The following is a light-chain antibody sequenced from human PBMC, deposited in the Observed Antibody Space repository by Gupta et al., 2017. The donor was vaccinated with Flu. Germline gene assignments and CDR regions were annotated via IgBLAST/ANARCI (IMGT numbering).Light chain of an antibody. CDR3: QPYNSYGLT. Sequence: DIQLTQPPSTLAASGRDRVTISSGDSQSISGGFAGYQHKPGTGPALLICKATSLERRSPSRFSGSGSGTEFTLTIISMQPDAFATYYFQPYNSYGLTFGGGTRVEIK. V-gene: IGKV1-5*03. CDR1: QSISGG. J-gene: IGKJ4*01. CDR2: KAT.